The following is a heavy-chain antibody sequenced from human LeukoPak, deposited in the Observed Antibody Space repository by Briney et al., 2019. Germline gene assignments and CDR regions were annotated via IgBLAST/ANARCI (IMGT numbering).Heavy chain of an antibody. V-gene: IGHV4-59*06. CDR1: GGSISSYY. CDR3: ARGMLYYFDY. CDR2: IYYSGST. D-gene: IGHD3-16*01. Sequence: PSESLSLTCTVSGGSISSYYWSWIRQPPGKGLEWIGYIYYSGSTYYNPSLKSRVTISVDTSKNQFSLKLSSVTAADTAVYYCARGMLYYFDYWGQGTLVTVSS. J-gene: IGHJ4*02.